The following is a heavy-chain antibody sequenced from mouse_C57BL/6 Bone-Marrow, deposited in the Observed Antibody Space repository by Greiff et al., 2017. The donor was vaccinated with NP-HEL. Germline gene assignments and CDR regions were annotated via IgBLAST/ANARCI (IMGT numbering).Heavy chain of an antibody. Sequence: DVHLVESGEGLVKPGGSLKLSCAASGFTFSSYAMSWVRPTPEKRLEWVAYISSGGDYIYYADTVKGRFTISRDNARNTLYLQMSSLKSEDTAMYYCTRDSPWFAYWGQGTLVTVSA. CDR3: TRDSPWFAY. CDR1: GFTFSSYA. J-gene: IGHJ3*01. V-gene: IGHV5-9-1*02. CDR2: ISSGGDYI.